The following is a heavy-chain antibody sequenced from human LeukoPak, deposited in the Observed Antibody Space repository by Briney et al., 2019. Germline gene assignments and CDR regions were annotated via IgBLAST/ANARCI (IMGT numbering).Heavy chain of an antibody. D-gene: IGHD6-13*01. Sequence: PSETLSLTCGVYGGSFSGYHWTWIRLRPGKGLEWIGDINHSGSTHYNPSLKSRVTISVDTSKNQFSLKLSSVTAADTAVYYCADYSRNNWFDPWGQGTLVTVSS. CDR1: GGSFSGYH. V-gene: IGHV4-34*01. CDR2: INHSGST. CDR3: ADYSRNNWFDP. J-gene: IGHJ5*02.